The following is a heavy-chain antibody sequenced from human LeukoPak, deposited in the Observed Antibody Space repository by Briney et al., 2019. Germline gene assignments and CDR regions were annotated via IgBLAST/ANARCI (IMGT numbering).Heavy chain of an antibody. D-gene: IGHD3-10*01. CDR1: GDSISKSNYY. CDR3: ARDFEDPITMVRGVIITPIGAFDI. J-gene: IGHJ3*02. Sequence: PSETLSLTCTVSGDSISKSNYYWGWIRQPPGKDLECIGTIYYSGRTYYNPSLTSRVTISVDKSKNQFSLKLSSVTAADTAVYYCARDFEDPITMVRGVIITPIGAFDIWGQGTMVTVSS. V-gene: IGHV4-39*07. CDR2: IYYSGRT.